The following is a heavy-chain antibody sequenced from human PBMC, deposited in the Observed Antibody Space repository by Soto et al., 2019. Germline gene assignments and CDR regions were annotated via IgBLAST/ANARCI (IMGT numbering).Heavy chain of an antibody. J-gene: IGHJ6*02. D-gene: IGHD2-21*02. CDR2: IYWDNDK. CDR1: GFSLSTGGVG. CDR3: AHSRCGGDCLQSYSSHYYYGMDV. Sequence: QITLKESGPTLVKPTQTLTLTCTFSGFSLSTGGVGVGWIRQPPGEALEWLALIYWDNDKRYSPSLKSRLTIPKDASKNQVVHTMTNMDPVDTATYYCAHSRCGGDCLQSYSSHYYYGMDVWGQGTTVTVSS. V-gene: IGHV2-5*02.